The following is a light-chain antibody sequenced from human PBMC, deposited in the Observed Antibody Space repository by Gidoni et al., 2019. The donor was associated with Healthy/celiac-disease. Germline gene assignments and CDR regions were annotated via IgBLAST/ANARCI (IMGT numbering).Light chain of an antibody. Sequence: DIQMTQSPSSLSASVGDRVTITCRASQRISSYLNWYQQKPGKAPKLLIYAASSVQSGVPSRFSGSGSGTDFTLTISSLQPEDFATYYCQQSYSTPPTFGQGTKLEIK. CDR2: AAS. J-gene: IGKJ2*01. V-gene: IGKV1-39*01. CDR1: QRISSY. CDR3: QQSYSTPPT.